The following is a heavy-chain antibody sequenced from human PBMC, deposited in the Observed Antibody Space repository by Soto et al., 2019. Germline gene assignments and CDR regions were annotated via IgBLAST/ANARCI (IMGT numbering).Heavy chain of an antibody. V-gene: IGHV3-23*01. CDR3: AKDRAVLVAARDFDY. D-gene: IGHD2-15*01. CDR2: ISGSGGST. Sequence: GGSLRLSCAASGFTFSSYAMSWVRQAPGKGLEWVSVISGSGGSTYYADSVKGRFTISRDSSKNTLYLQMNSLRAEDTAVYYCAKDRAVLVAARDFDYWGQGTLVTVSS. CDR1: GFTFSSYA. J-gene: IGHJ4*02.